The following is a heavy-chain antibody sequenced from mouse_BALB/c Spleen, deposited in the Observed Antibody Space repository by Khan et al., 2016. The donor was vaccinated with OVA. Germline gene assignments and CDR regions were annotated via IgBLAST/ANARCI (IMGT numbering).Heavy chain of an antibody. V-gene: IGHV1-7*01. J-gene: IGHJ2*01. CDR2: INTGSGNT. Sequence: QVQLKESGAGLAQPGASLKMSCTASGFTFSTYWIHWVKQRPGKGLEWIGYINTGSGNTYYSETFNDKATLTTDKPSSTAFMQLSSLTAEDSAVYYGARDRIDYWGQGTTLTVSS. CDR1: GFTFSTYW. CDR3: ARDRIDY.